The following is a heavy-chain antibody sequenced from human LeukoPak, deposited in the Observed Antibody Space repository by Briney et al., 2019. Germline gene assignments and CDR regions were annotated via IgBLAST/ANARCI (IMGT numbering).Heavy chain of an antibody. CDR1: GASISSYY. Sequence: SETLSLTCTVSGASISSYYWSWIWQPAGKGLEWIGRIQTSGSTNYNPSLKSRVTMSIDTSKNQFSLKLTSVTAADTAVYYCASLSDFWGQGTLVTVSS. J-gene: IGHJ4*02. V-gene: IGHV4-4*07. CDR2: IQTSGST. CDR3: ASLSDF.